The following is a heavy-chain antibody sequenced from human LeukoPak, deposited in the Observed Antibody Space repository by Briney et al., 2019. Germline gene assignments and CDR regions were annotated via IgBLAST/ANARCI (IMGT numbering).Heavy chain of an antibody. CDR3: AREVWKKVYFDY. Sequence: GRSLRLSCAASGFTFRNHGMHWVRQAPGRGLEWVAVISYDGSNKNYADSVKGRFTISRDNSKNTLYLQMNSLRAEDTAVYYCAREVWKKVYFDYWGQGTLVTVSS. V-gene: IGHV3-30*03. CDR1: GFTFRNHG. D-gene: IGHD6-6*01. J-gene: IGHJ4*02. CDR2: ISYDGSNK.